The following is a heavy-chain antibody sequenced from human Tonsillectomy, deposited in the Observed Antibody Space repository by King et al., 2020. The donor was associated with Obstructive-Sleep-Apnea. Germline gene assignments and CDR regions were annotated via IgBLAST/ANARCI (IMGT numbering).Heavy chain of an antibody. CDR2: ISWNSVTI. CDR3: AKDIDFVTNSAAFDV. J-gene: IGHJ3*01. CDR1: GFTFDDYA. Sequence: VQLVESGGGLVQPGRSLRLSCAASGFTFDDYAMHWVRQLPGRGLEWVSGISWNSVTIGYAASVKGRFTISRDNAKNSLYLQMNSLRAEDTALYYCAKDIDFVTNSAAFDVWGQGKMVTVSS. V-gene: IGHV3-9*01. D-gene: IGHD1-26*01.